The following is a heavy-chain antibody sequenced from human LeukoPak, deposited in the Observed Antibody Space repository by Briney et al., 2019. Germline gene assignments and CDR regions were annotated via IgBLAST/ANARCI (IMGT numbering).Heavy chain of an antibody. D-gene: IGHD2-21*02. J-gene: IGHJ4*02. CDR2: VSGSGGST. CDR3: ARDHYHKVHSVMVTAPDY. CDR1: GFTFSSYA. V-gene: IGHV3-23*01. Sequence: GGSLRLSCAASGFTFSSYAMSWVRQAPGKGLEWVSAVSGSGGSTNYAESVKGRFTISRDNSKNTLYLQVNSLRAEDTAVYYCARDHYHKVHSVMVTAPDYWGQGTLVIVSS.